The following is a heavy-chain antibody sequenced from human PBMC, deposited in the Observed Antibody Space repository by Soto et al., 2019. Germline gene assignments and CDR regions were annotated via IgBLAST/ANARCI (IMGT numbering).Heavy chain of an antibody. J-gene: IGHJ4*02. Sequence: GGSLRLSCAASGFTVSSYAMSWVRQAPGKGLEWVSAISGSGGSTYYADSVKGRFTISRDNSKNTLYLQMNSLRAEDTAVYYCAKDRPSGCSGGSCYSDYWGQGTLVTVSS. V-gene: IGHV3-23*01. CDR2: ISGSGGST. D-gene: IGHD2-15*01. CDR3: AKDRPSGCSGGSCYSDY. CDR1: GFTVSSYA.